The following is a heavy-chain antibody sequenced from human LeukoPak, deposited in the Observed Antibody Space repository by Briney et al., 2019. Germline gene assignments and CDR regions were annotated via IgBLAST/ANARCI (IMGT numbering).Heavy chain of an antibody. CDR1: GGSISSGDYY. V-gene: IGHV4-30-4*01. D-gene: IGHD3-22*01. Sequence: PSQTLSLTCTVSGGSISSGDYYWSWIRQPPGKGLEWIGYIYYSGSTYYNPSLKSRVTISVDRSKNQFSLKLSSVTAADTAVYYCARDKGSGYFYYFDYWGQGTLVTVSS. CDR3: ARDKGSGYFYYFDY. CDR2: IYYSGST. J-gene: IGHJ4*02.